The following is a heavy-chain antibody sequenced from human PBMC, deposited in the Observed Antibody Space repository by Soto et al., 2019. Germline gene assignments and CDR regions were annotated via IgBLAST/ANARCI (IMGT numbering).Heavy chain of an antibody. CDR1: GGTFNNYA. CDR2: IIPIIGTA. D-gene: IGHD5-12*01. CDR3: ARGSVDVVETSAFDY. J-gene: IGHJ4*02. V-gene: IGHV1-69*01. Sequence: QVQLVQSGAEVKKPGSSVKVSCKASGGTFNNYAISWVRQAPGQGLEWMGGIIPIIGTADYAHTFQGRLAISADESTGTTFMELSSLRSEDPALYYWARGSVDVVETSAFDYWGQGTLVTVSS.